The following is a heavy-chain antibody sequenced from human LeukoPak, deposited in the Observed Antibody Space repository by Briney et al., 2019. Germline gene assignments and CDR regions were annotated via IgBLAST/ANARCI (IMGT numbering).Heavy chain of an antibody. CDR1: GFTFDDYA. CDR3: ARGEGYSYDSSGYYRV. Sequence: GGSLRLSCAASGFTFDDYAMNWVRQAPGKGLEWVSGINWDGGSTGYGDFVKGRFTISRDNAKNSLYLQMNSLRAEDTALYYCARGEGYSYDSSGYYRVWGQGILVTVSS. D-gene: IGHD3-22*01. J-gene: IGHJ4*02. V-gene: IGHV3-20*04. CDR2: INWDGGST.